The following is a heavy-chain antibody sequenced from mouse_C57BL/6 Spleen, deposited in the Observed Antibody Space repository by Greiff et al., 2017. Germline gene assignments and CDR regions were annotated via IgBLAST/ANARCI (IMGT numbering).Heavy chain of an antibody. J-gene: IGHJ2*01. CDR3: ARESPHWLDY. CDR2: IYPRSGNT. Sequence: QVQLQQSGAELARPGASVKLSCKASGYTFTSYGISWVKQRTGQGLEWIGEIYPRSGNTYYNEKIKGKATLTADKSYSTSYMEIRSLTSEDSAVYFCARESPHWLDYWGQGTTLTVSS. V-gene: IGHV1-81*01. D-gene: IGHD4-1*01. CDR1: GYTFTSYG.